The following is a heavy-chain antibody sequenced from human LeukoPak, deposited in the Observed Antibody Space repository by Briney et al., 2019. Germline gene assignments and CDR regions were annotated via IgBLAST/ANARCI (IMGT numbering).Heavy chain of an antibody. Sequence: GVPLRLSCAASGFTFSSYGMHWARQAPGKELKWVAVIWYDGSNKYYADSVKGRFTISRDNSKNTLYLKMNSLRAEDTAVYYCARARPGMVIDYWGQGTLVTVSS. CDR3: ARARPGMVIDY. CDR1: GFTFSSYG. D-gene: IGHD3-3*01. V-gene: IGHV3-33*01. CDR2: IWYDGSNK. J-gene: IGHJ4*02.